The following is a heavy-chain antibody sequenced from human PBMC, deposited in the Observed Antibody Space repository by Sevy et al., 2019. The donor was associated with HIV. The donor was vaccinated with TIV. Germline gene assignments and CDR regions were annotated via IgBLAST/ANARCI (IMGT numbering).Heavy chain of an antibody. J-gene: IGHJ1*01. V-gene: IGHV3-23*01. CDR1: GFTFSSYA. D-gene: IGHD1-26*01. CDR3: VRELLFGRGYFQH. CDR2: FRGSGGST. Sequence: GGSLRLSCAASGFTFSSYAMSWVRLAPVKGLEWVSAFRGSGGSTYYADSVKGRFTISRDNSKNTLYLQMNSLRAEDTAVYYSVRELLFGRGYFQHWGQGTLVTVSS.